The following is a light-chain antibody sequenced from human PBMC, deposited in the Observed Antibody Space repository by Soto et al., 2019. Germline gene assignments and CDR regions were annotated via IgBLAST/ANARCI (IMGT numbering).Light chain of an antibody. Sequence: PGALSLSPGERSTLSCRASQSVSSYLAWYQQKPGQAPRLLIYGASTRATGIPARFSGSGSGTEFTLTISSLQSEDFAVYYCQQYNDWPQTFGQGTKVDI. J-gene: IGKJ1*01. CDR3: QQYNDWPQT. CDR2: GAS. V-gene: IGKV3-15*01. CDR1: QSVSSY.